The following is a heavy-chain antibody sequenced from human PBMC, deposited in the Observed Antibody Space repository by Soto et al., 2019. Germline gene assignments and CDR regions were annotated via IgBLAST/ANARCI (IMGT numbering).Heavy chain of an antibody. CDR2: FDPEDGET. D-gene: IGHD6-13*01. J-gene: IGHJ6*03. V-gene: IGHV1-24*01. CDR3: ATWGGIAAAGNHLPYYYYMDV. CDR1: GYTLTELS. Sequence: ASVKVSCKVSGYTLTELSMHWVRQAPGKGLEWMGGFDPEDGETIYAQKFQGRVTMTEDTSTDTAYMELSSLRSEDTAVYYCATWGGIAAAGNHLPYYYYMDVWGKGTTVTVSS.